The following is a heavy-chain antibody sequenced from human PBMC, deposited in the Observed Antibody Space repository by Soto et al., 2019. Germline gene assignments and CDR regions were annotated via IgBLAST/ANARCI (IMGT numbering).Heavy chain of an antibody. CDR3: ARPDEGGYSSNHHYYYALDV. D-gene: IGHD3-22*01. J-gene: IGHJ6*02. Sequence: QVQLVQSGAEVKKPGSSVKVSCKASGGTFRSYSISWVRQAPGQGLEWMGGIIPIFDITNYAQKFQGRVTITADESTSTGYMELRRLGSDDTAVYYCARPDEGGYSSNHHYYYALDVWGQGTTVTV. CDR1: GGTFRSYS. V-gene: IGHV1-69*01. CDR2: IIPIFDIT.